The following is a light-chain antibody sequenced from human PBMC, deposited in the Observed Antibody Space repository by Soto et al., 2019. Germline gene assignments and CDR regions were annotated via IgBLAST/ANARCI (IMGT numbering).Light chain of an antibody. CDR1: QSVSSNY. V-gene: IGKV3-20*01. J-gene: IGKJ5*01. Sequence: EIVLTQSPGTLSLSPGERATLPCRASQSVSSNYLAWYQQKPGQAPRLLIYGASRRATGTPDRFSGSGSGTDFPLTISRLEPEDFAVYYCQHYGSSLSITFGQGTRLEIK. CDR2: GAS. CDR3: QHYGSSLSIT.